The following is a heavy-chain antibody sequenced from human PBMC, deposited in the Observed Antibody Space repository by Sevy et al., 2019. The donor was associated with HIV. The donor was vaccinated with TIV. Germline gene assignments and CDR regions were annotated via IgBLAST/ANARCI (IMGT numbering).Heavy chain of an antibody. D-gene: IGHD1-7*01. CDR1: GYSFSHYG. CDR2: ISGYNGER. J-gene: IGHJ5*02. CDR3: AAISTTSVFDP. V-gene: IGHV1-18*01. Sequence: ASVKVSCKASGYSFSHYGLTWVRQAPGQGLEWMGWISGYNGERHYAQKFQGRVTMTRETSTSTAYMELRSLKFEDTALYYCAAISTTSVFDPWGQGTLVTVSS.